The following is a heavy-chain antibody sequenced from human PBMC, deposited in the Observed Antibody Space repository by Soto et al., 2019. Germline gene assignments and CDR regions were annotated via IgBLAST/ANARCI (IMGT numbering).Heavy chain of an antibody. CDR2: ISTYNGDS. D-gene: IGHD4-4*01. CDR1: GYTFTSYG. Sequence: VQLVQSGAEVKKPGASVKVSCKASGYTFTSYGVTWLRQAPGQGLEWMGWISTYNGDSNYAQKFQGRVTMTADKSTSTAYMELRSLRSDDTAVYYCAIATDCFDHWGQGTLVTVSS. V-gene: IGHV1-18*01. CDR3: AIATDCFDH. J-gene: IGHJ4*02.